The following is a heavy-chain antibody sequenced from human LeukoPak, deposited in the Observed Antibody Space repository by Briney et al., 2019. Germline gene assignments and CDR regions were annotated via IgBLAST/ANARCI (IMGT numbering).Heavy chain of an antibody. Sequence: ASVKVSCKASGYTFTSYAMHWARQAPGQRLEWMGWINAGNGNTKYSQKFQGRVTITRDTSASTAYMELSSLRSEDTAVYYCARAPSPTRAFDIWGQGTMVTVSS. CDR2: INAGNGNT. D-gene: IGHD5-12*01. J-gene: IGHJ3*02. CDR1: GYTFTSYA. V-gene: IGHV1-3*01. CDR3: ARAPSPTRAFDI.